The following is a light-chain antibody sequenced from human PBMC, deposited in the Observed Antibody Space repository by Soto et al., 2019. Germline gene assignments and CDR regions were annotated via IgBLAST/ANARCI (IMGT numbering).Light chain of an antibody. V-gene: IGLV2-8*01. CDR1: TSDIGAYNY. CDR2: EVN. CDR3: SSYAGSSNV. Sequence: QSVLTQPPSASGSPGQSVTISCTGTTSDIGAYNYVSWYQQRPGKAPKLMIYEVNKRPSGVPDRFSGSKSGNTASLTVSGLQAEDEADYYCSSYAGSSNVFGTGTKVTVL. J-gene: IGLJ1*01.